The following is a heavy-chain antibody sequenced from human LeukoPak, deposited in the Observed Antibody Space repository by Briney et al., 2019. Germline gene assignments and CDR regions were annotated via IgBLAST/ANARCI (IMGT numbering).Heavy chain of an antibody. J-gene: IGHJ2*01. CDR1: GFTFSNYA. Sequence: GGSLRLSCAASGFTFSNYAMQWVRQAPGKGLEYVAGIRSNGYTTYYANSVKGRFTISRDISKNTLYLQMGSLRVEDVAVYYCARFDRDGYAFWYFDLWGRGTLVTVSS. CDR3: ARFDRDGYAFWYFDL. CDR2: IRSNGYTT. V-gene: IGHV3-64*01. D-gene: IGHD5-24*01.